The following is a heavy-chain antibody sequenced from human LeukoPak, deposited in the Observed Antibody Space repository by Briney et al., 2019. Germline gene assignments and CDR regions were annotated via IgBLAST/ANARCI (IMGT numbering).Heavy chain of an antibody. CDR1: GYTFTSYY. Sequence: ASVKVSCKASGYTFTSYYMHWVRQAPGQGLEWMGIINPSGGSTSYAQKFQGRVTMTGDTSTSTVYMELSSLRSEDTAVYYCARVGQLWFHGDYWGQGTLVTVSS. D-gene: IGHD5-18*01. V-gene: IGHV1-46*01. CDR3: ARVGQLWFHGDY. J-gene: IGHJ4*02. CDR2: INPSGGST.